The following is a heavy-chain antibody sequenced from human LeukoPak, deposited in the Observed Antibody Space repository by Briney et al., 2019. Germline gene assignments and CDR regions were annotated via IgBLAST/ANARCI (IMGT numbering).Heavy chain of an antibody. CDR3: ARDASWGRESQYYYYYMDV. CDR1: GYTFTSYG. J-gene: IGHJ6*03. D-gene: IGHD7-27*01. V-gene: IGHV1-3*03. Sequence: GASVKVSCKASGYTFTSYGLHWVRQAPGQSLEWMGWISAGNGNTKYSQEFQDRVTITRDTAATTAYMELSSLTSEDMAVYYCARDASWGRESQYYYYYMDVWGKGTTVTVSS. CDR2: ISAGNGNT.